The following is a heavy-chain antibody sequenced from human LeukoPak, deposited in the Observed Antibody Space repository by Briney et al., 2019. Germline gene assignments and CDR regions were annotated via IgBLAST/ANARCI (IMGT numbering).Heavy chain of an antibody. CDR2: IYYSGST. D-gene: IGHD3-10*01. CDR3: ARYLAQDQELLWFGELYRSGKYYFDY. V-gene: IGHV4-61*01. CDR1: GGSISSSSYY. Sequence: SETLSLTCTVSGGSISSSSYYWSWIRQPPGTGLEWIGYIYYSGSTNYNPSLKSRVTISVDTSKNQFSLKLSSVTAADTAVYYCARYLAQDQELLWFGELYRSGKYYFDYWGQGTLVTVSS. J-gene: IGHJ4*02.